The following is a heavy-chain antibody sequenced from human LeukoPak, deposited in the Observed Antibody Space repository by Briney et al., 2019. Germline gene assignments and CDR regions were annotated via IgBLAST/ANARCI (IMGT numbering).Heavy chain of an antibody. D-gene: IGHD6-19*01. CDR1: GFTFSSYW. V-gene: IGHV3-7*01. Sequence: GGSLRLSCAASGFTFSSYWMSWVRQAPGKGLEWVANIKQDGSEKYYVDSVKGRFTISRDNAKNSLYLQMTSLRAEDTAVYYCARDRGRGMAGTYYYYGMDVWGQGTTVTASS. CDR3: ARDRGRGMAGTYYYYGMDV. CDR2: IKQDGSEK. J-gene: IGHJ6*02.